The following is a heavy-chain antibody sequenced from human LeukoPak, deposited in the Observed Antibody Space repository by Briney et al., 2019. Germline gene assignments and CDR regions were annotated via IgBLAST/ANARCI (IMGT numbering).Heavy chain of an antibody. CDR2: INHSGST. J-gene: IGHJ5*02. CDR3: ARGCPRSVSWIQLWSRLNWFDP. Sequence: SETLSLTCSVSGDSISSYYWSWIRQPPGKGLEWIGEINHSGSTNYNPSLKSRVTISVDTSKNQFSLKLSSVTAADTAVYYCARGCPRSVSWIQLWSRLNWFDPWGQGTLVTVSS. V-gene: IGHV4-34*01. D-gene: IGHD5-18*01. CDR1: GDSISSYY.